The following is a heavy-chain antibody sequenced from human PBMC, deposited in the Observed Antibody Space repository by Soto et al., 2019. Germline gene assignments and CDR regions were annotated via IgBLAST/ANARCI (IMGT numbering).Heavy chain of an antibody. V-gene: IGHV1-3*01. D-gene: IGHD3-16*01. J-gene: IGHJ5*01. CDR3: ARAPAFLRFGGNNWFDP. Sequence: ASVKVSCKASGYTFTSYAMHWVRQAPGQRLEWMGWINAGNGNTKYSQKFQGRVTITRDTSASTAYMELSSLRSEDTAVYYCARAPAFLRFGGNNWFDPLGQGTLVPVSS. CDR2: INAGNGNT. CDR1: GYTFTSYA.